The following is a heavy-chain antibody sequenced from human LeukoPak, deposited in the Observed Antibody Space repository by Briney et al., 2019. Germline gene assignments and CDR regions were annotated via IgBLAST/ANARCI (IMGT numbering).Heavy chain of an antibody. V-gene: IGHV3-43*02. CDR2: ISADGGST. J-gene: IGHJ4*02. Sequence: GGSLRLSCTASGFTFADYGMSWFRQAPGKGLEWVSLISADGGSTFSADSVKGRFSISRDNSKNSLYLQMNSLRSEDTAMYYCAKESGKFDYWGQGTLVAVSS. CDR3: AKESGKFDY. CDR1: GFTFADYG.